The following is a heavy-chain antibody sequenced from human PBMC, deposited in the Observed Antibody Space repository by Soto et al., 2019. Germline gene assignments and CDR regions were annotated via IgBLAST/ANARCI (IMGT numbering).Heavy chain of an antibody. CDR3: ARSPRSSPYFDY. Sequence: GESLKISCQCSVYTFSNFWIGWVRQLPGKGLEWMGIIYPGDHETRYSPSFHGKVTLSVDKSINTAYLQWNSLEASDSAFYFCARSPRSSPYFDYWGQGALVTVS. CDR1: VYTFSNFW. J-gene: IGHJ4*02. V-gene: IGHV5-51*01. D-gene: IGHD6-13*01. CDR2: IYPGDHET.